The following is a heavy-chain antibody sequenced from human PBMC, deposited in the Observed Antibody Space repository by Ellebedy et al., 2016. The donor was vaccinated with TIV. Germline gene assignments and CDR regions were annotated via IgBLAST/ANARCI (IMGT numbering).Heavy chain of an antibody. J-gene: IGHJ4*02. CDR1: GFTFGDYA. Sequence: GESLKISCTTSGFTFGDYAMTWFRQAPGKGLEWVGFIRRKTYGGTTEYAASVKVRFTISRDDSKRIAYLQMNSLKTEDTAVYYCSRDIVVLRYFDWSPGGGNDYWGQGTLVTVSS. CDR2: IRRKTYGGTT. D-gene: IGHD3-9*01. V-gene: IGHV3-49*03. CDR3: SRDIVVLRYFDWSPGGGNDY.